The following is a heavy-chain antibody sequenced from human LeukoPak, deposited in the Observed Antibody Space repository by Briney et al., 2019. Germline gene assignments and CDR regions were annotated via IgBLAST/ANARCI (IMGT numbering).Heavy chain of an antibody. V-gene: IGHV1-18*01. CDR2: ISGYNGNT. CDR1: GYTFTSYG. CDR3: ARSKVGGSMGAAPDY. Sequence: ASVKVSCKASGYTFTSYGISWVRQAPGQGLEWMGWISGYNGNTKYAQKLQGRVTKTTDTSTSTAYMELRSLRSDDTAVYYCARSKVGGSMGAAPDYWGQGTLVTVSS. D-gene: IGHD1-26*01. J-gene: IGHJ4*02.